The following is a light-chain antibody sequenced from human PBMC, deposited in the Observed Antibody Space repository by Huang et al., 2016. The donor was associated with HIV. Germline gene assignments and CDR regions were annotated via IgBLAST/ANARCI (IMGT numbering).Light chain of an antibody. J-gene: IGKJ1*01. Sequence: DIQMTQSPSSLSASVGDTVTITCRASQGISNYLAWYQLKPGKVPRVLIYAASTLQSGVPPRFSGSGSGTDFTLTISSLQPEDAATYYCQKYNRAPRTFGQGTKVEIK. CDR2: AAS. V-gene: IGKV1-27*01. CDR3: QKYNRAPRT. CDR1: QGISNY.